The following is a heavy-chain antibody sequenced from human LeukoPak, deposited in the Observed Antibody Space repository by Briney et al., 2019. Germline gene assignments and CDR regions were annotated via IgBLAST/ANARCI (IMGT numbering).Heavy chain of an antibody. CDR2: IGGSGDNT. J-gene: IGHJ4*02. Sequence: GGSLRLSCAASGFTFSSYAMSWVRQAPGKGLEWVSGIGGSGDNTYYADSVKGRFTISRDNSKNTLYVQVNSLGTEDTAAYYCAKGSYYDSSGSFYFDYWGQGTLVTVSS. CDR1: GFTFSSYA. CDR3: AKGSYYDSSGSFYFDY. V-gene: IGHV3-23*01. D-gene: IGHD3-22*01.